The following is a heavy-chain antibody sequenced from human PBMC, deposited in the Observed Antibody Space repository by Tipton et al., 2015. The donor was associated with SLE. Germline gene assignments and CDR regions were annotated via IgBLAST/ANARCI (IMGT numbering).Heavy chain of an antibody. D-gene: IGHD5-12*01. J-gene: IGHJ3*02. Sequence: GLVKPSETLSLTCAVSGYSISSGYYWGWIRQPPGKGLEWIGSIYHSGSTYYNPSLKSRVTMSVDTSKNQFYLKLSSVTAADTAVYYCARENSADEGDDAFDIWGQGTMGTVSS. CDR1: GYSISSGYY. CDR3: ARENSADEGDDAFDI. V-gene: IGHV4-38-2*02. CDR2: IYHSGST.